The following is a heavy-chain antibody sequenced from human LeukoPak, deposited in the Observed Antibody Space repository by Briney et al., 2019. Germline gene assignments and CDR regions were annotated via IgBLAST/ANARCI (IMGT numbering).Heavy chain of an antibody. Sequence: SETLSLTCTVSGGSTSSYYWSWIRQPPGKGLEWIGYIYYSGSTNYNPSLKSRVTISVDTSKNQFSLKLSSVTAADTAVYYCARDFFDYGDGSDHFDYWGQGTLVTVSS. CDR3: ARDFFDYGDGSDHFDY. J-gene: IGHJ4*02. CDR2: IYYSGST. D-gene: IGHD4-17*01. CDR1: GGSTSSYY. V-gene: IGHV4-59*01.